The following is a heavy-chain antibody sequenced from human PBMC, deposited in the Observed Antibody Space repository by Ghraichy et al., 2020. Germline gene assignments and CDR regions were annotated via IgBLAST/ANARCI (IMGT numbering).Heavy chain of an antibody. CDR1: GFSFSNYD. CDR3: TKGWGDY. CDR2: LSANAYRT. V-gene: IGHV3-23*01. D-gene: IGHD3-16*01. Sequence: GVLRLSCAASGFSFSNYDMSWVRQAPGKGLEWISGLSANAYRTNYADSVKGRFTISRDNSKSTLYLQMNSLRADDTAVYYCTKGWGDYWGQGTLLTVSS. J-gene: IGHJ4*02.